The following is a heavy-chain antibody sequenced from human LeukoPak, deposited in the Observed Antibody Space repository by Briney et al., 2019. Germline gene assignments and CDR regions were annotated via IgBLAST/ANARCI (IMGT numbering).Heavy chain of an antibody. Sequence: GGSLRLSCAASGFTFSSYSMNWVRRAPGKGLEWVSYISSSSSTIYYADSVKGRFTISRDNAKNSLYLQMNSLRAEDTAVYYCARGLYYYDSSGDHGMDVWGQGTTVTVSS. CDR2: ISSSSSTI. V-gene: IGHV3-48*04. CDR3: ARGLYYYDSSGDHGMDV. J-gene: IGHJ6*02. CDR1: GFTFSSYS. D-gene: IGHD3-22*01.